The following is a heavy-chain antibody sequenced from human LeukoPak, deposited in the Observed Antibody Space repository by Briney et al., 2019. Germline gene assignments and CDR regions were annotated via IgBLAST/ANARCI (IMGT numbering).Heavy chain of an antibody. V-gene: IGHV3-9*03. D-gene: IGHD5-18*01. CDR1: GFTFDDYA. CDR2: ISWNSGSI. CDR3: TRALGYSSCAVYY. Sequence: PGGSLRLSCAASGFTFDDYAMHWVRQAPGKGLEWVSGISWNSGSIGYADSVKGRFTISRDNAKSTLYLQMNSLRADDMAFYYCTRALGYSSCAVYYLGQGTLVTVSS. J-gene: IGHJ4*02.